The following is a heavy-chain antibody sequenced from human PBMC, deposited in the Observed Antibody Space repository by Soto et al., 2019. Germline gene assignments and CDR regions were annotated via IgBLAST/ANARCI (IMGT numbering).Heavy chain of an antibody. CDR2: VYHTGST. Sequence: SATLSITCTVSGGSISGDYYWNLIRQAPGKGLEWIGYVYHTGSTYHNPSLKSRGSISVDTSNNQFSLKLSSVTAADTAVYFCAREPYDITGNRIDSWGQGIPVTVSS. CDR3: AREPYDITGNRIDS. V-gene: IGHV4-30-4*01. CDR1: GGSISGDYY. J-gene: IGHJ5*01. D-gene: IGHD3-22*01.